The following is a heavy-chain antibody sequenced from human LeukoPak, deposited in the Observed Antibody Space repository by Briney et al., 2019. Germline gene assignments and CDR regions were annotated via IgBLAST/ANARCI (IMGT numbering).Heavy chain of an antibody. V-gene: IGHV4-59*01. CDR1: GGSISSYY. CDR3: ARGGEFGDFMDV. J-gene: IGHJ6*03. Sequence: NPSETLSLTCTVSGGSISSYYWSWIRQPPGKGLEWIAYIYYSGTTNYNPSLKSRVTISVDTSKNQVSLKLTSVTAADTAVYYCARGGEFGDFMDVWGKGTTVTVSS. D-gene: IGHD3-10*01. CDR2: IYYSGTT.